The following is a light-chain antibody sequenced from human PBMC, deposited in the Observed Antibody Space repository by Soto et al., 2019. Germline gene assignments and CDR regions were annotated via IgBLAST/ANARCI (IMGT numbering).Light chain of an antibody. CDR2: SAS. CDR3: QQRKNWQVT. V-gene: IGKV1-27*01. CDR1: QGISSY. J-gene: IGKJ5*01. Sequence: IQFTQSPSSLSASLGYRVTITCRVSQGISSYLNWYRQKPGKVPKLLIYSASNLQSGVPSRFSGSGSGTDFTLTISSLEPEDFAVYYCQQRKNWQVTFGQGTRLEI.